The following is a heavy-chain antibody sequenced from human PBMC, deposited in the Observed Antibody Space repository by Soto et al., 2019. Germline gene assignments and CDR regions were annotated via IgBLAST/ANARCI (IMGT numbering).Heavy chain of an antibody. J-gene: IGHJ4*02. CDR2: ISYDGTNQ. CDR1: GFPFSSYG. D-gene: IGHD2-15*01. V-gene: IGHV3-30*03. CDR3: AGGQYYFDY. Sequence: QVQLVESGGGVVQPGRSLRLSCAASGFPFSSYGMHWVRQAPGKGLDWVALISYDGTNQYYADSVKGRFTVSRDNSKNKLYLHMSSLRAEDMAVYYCAGGQYYFDYCGQGTLVSVSS.